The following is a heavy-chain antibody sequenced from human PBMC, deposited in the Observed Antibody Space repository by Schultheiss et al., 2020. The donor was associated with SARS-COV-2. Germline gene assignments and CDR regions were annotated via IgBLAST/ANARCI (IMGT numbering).Heavy chain of an antibody. CDR3: ATAGSSSYYYYAMDV. CDR2: IYSGGNT. J-gene: IGHJ6*02. V-gene: IGHV3-53*04. CDR1: GFTFSSYW. D-gene: IGHD6-6*01. Sequence: GGSLRLSCAASGFTFSSYWMSWVRQAPGKGLEWVSVIYSGGNTYYADSVKGRFTISRHNSKNTLYLQMNSVRAEDTAVYYCATAGSSSYYYYAMDVWGQGTTVTVSS.